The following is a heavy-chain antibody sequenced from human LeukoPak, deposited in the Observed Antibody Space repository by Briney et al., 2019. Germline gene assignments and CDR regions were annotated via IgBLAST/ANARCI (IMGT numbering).Heavy chain of an antibody. V-gene: IGHV3-21*01. CDR1: GFTFSTSA. Sequence: GGSLRLSCAASGFTFSTSAMNWVRQAPGRGLEWVSSISPTGGAIFYADSLRGRFTISRDNAKNSLYLQMNSLRAEDTALYFCANGIRERGFEYWGQGTLVTGSS. D-gene: IGHD1-1*01. CDR2: ISPTGGAI. J-gene: IGHJ4*02. CDR3: ANGIRERGFEY.